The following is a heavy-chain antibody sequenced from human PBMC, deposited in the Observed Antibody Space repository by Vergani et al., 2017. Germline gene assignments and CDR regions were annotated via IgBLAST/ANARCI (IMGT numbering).Heavy chain of an antibody. V-gene: IGHV4-39*01. CDR1: GGSLSGYY. D-gene: IGHD3-16*01. CDR3: ASGKYYSDSTSHFRGRYFDV. J-gene: IGHJ2*01. Sequence: QVQLQESGPGLVRPSETLSLTCTVSGGSLSGYYWGWIRQPPGKGLEWIGSIYNSGNGDSSSSLKSRVTISADTSKNQFSLRLTSVTAADTAVYYCASGKYYSDSTSHFRGRYFDVWGRGTLVTVPS. CDR2: IYNSGNG.